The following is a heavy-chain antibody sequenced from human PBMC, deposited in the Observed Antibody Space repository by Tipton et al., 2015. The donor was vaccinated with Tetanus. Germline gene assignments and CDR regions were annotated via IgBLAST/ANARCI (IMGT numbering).Heavy chain of an antibody. D-gene: IGHD1-1*01. CDR3: AKAMNDLRYALDI. J-gene: IGHJ3*02. Sequence: SLRLSCAASGFTFDSYAMNWVRQAPGKGLEWVSVIYGGGSSTYYADSVKGRFTISRDDSKNTLYLQMNSLRAEDTAIYYCAKAMNDLRYALDIWGQGTLVTVAS. CDR1: GFTFDSYA. V-gene: IGHV3-23*03. CDR2: IYGGGSST.